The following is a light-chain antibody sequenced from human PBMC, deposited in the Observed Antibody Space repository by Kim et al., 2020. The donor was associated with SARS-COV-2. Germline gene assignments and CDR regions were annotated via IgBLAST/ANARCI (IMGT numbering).Light chain of an antibody. Sequence: SPGERATLSCRASKIVSSSYLAWYQQKLGQAPRLLIYGASSRATGIPDRFSGSGSGTDFTLTISRLEPEDFAVYYCQQYGSSLFTFGPGTKVDIK. CDR3: QQYGSSLFT. CDR2: GAS. J-gene: IGKJ3*01. V-gene: IGKV3-20*01. CDR1: KIVSSSY.